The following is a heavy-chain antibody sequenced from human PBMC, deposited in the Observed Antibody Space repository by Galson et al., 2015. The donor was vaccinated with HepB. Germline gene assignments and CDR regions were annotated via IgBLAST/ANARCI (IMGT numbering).Heavy chain of an antibody. CDR2: INPSGGST. CDR3: ARANYYDSSGYYYPFGY. V-gene: IGHV1-46*01. D-gene: IGHD3-22*01. J-gene: IGHJ4*02. Sequence: SVKVSCKASGYTFTSYHMHWVRQAPGQGLEWMGIINPSGGSTSYAQKFQGRVTMTRDTSTSTVYMELSSLRSEDTAVYYCARANYYDSSGYYYPFGYWGQGTLVTVSS. CDR1: GYTFTSYH.